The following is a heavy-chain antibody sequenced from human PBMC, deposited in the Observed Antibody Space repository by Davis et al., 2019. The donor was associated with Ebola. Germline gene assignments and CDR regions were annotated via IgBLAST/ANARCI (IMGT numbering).Heavy chain of an antibody. CDR3: ARVRQYYYDSSGYWASYYFDY. CDR2: IYHSGST. Sequence: SETLSLTCTVSGASVSSGAYYWGWIRQPPGKGLEWIGSIYHSGSTYYNPSLKSQVTISVDTSKNQFSLKLSSVTAADTAVYYCARVRQYYYDSSGYWASYYFDYWGQGTLVTVSS. J-gene: IGHJ4*02. CDR1: GASVSSGAYY. V-gene: IGHV4-38-2*02. D-gene: IGHD3-22*01.